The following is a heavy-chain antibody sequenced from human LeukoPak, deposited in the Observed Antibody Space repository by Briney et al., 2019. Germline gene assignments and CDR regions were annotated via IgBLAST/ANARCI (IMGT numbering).Heavy chain of an antibody. D-gene: IGHD7-27*01. Sequence: SETLSLTCTVSSGSISSSSYYWGWIRQPPGRGLEWIGSIYYSGSTYYNPSLKSRVTISVDTSKNQFSLKLSSVTASDTAVYYCARSSRTGGFDYWGQGTLVTVSS. CDR2: IYYSGST. CDR3: ARSSRTGGFDY. CDR1: SGSISSSSYY. V-gene: IGHV4-39*01. J-gene: IGHJ4*02.